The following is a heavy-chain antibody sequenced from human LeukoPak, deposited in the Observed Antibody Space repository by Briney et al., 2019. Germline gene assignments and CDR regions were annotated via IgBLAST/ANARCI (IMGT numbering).Heavy chain of an antibody. D-gene: IGHD6-19*01. J-gene: IGHJ4*02. CDR1: GGSIDSYY. CDR2: INYSGGT. Sequence: SETLSLTCTVSGGSIDSYYWSWIRQPPGKGLEWVGYINYSGGTNYNPSLKSRVNISIDTSKNQCSLKLSSVTAADTAVYYCAAESERWLLRSWGQGTLVTVST. CDR3: AAESERWLLRS. V-gene: IGHV4-59*01.